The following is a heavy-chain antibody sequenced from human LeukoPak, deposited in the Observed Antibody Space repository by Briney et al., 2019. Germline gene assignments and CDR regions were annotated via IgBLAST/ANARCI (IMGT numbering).Heavy chain of an antibody. CDR1: GYTFTGYY. J-gene: IGHJ3*02. D-gene: IGHD2-15*01. CDR2: INPNSGGT. V-gene: IGHV1-2*02. Sequence: ASVKVSCKASGYTFTGYYMHWVRQAPGQGLEWMGWINPNSGGTNYAQKFRGRVTMTRDTSISTAYMELSRLRSDDTAVYYCARVRALGYCSGGSCYTRRADAFDIWGQGTMVTVSS. CDR3: ARVRALGYCSGGSCYTRRADAFDI.